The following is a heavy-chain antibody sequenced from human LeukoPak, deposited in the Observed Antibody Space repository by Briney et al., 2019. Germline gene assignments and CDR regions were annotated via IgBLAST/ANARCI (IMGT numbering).Heavy chain of an antibody. V-gene: IGHV4-38-2*02. CDR3: ARHIAIAGLRGFDY. CDR1: GYSISSGYY. D-gene: IGHD6-19*01. Sequence: SETLSLTCTVSGYSISSGYYWGWIRQPPGKGLEWIGSIYHSGSTYYNPSLKSRVTISVDKSKNQFSLQLNSVTAADTAVYYCARHIAIAGLRGFDYWGQGTLVTVSS. J-gene: IGHJ4*02. CDR2: IYHSGST.